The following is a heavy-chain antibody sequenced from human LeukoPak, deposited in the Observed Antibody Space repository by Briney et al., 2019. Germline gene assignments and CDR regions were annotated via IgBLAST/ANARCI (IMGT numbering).Heavy chain of an antibody. Sequence: PSETLSLTCTVSGGSISNYYWSWIRQPPGKGLEWIGYIYYSGSTNYNPSLKSRVTISVDTSKNQVSLQLSSVTAADTAVYYCAGRPAGYWGQGTLVTVSS. V-gene: IGHV4-59*08. CDR2: IYYSGST. J-gene: IGHJ4*02. CDR1: GGSISNYY. CDR3: AGRPAGY.